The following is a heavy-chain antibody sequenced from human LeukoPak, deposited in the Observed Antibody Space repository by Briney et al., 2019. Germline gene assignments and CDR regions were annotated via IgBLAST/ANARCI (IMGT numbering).Heavy chain of an antibody. J-gene: IGHJ5*02. D-gene: IGHD4-23*01. CDR2: ISSTASSI. CDR1: EFTFSSYS. Sequence: GGSLRLSCAASEFTFSSYSMSWVRQAPGKGLEWVSYISSTASSIYYADSVKGRFTISRDNAKNSLYLQMNSLRAKDTAVYYCARDVTYHGGDWFDPWGQGTLVTVSS. V-gene: IGHV3-48*04. CDR3: ARDVTYHGGDWFDP.